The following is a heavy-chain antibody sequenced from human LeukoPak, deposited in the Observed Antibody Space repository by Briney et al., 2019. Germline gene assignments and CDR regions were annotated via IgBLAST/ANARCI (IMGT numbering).Heavy chain of an antibody. D-gene: IGHD3-22*01. CDR3: GRRFWDYYDSPGTLDY. J-gene: IGHJ4*02. CDR1: GYSFTSYW. V-gene: IGHV5-51*01. CDR2: IYPGDSDT. Sequence: GESLKISCKGSGYSFTSYWIGWVRQMPGKGLEWMGIIYPGDSDTRYSPSFQGQVTISADKSISTAYLQWSSLKASDTAMYYCGRRFWDYYDSPGTLDYWGQGTLVTVSS.